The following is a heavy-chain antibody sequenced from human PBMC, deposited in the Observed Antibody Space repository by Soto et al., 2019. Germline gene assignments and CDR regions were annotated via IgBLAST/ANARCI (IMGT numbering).Heavy chain of an antibody. CDR3: ARFLPFGGPSSPKAVDI. D-gene: IGHD2-15*01. J-gene: IGHJ3*02. CDR2: IYSSGTN. Sequence: QVQLQEPGPGLVKPSETLSLTCTVSGGSISNYYWNWLRQPAGKGLEWIGRIYSSGTNIYNPTLESRVTMSLDTSKNQFSLKLSSVTAADTAVSFCARFLPFGGPSSPKAVDIWGQGTMVTVSS. V-gene: IGHV4-4*07. CDR1: GGSISNYY.